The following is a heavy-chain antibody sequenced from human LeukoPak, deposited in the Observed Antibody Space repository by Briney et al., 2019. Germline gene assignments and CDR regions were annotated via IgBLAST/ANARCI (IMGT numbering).Heavy chain of an antibody. CDR3: ARTIEVRYFGRGNFFYMDV. J-gene: IGHJ6*03. V-gene: IGHV4-31*03. Sequence: SQTLSLTCTVSGGSISSGGYYWSWIRQHPGKGLEWIGYIYYSGSTYYNPSLKSRVTISVDTSKNQFSLKLNSVTAADTAVYYCARTIEVRYFGRGNFFYMDVWGKGTTVTVSS. CDR2: IYYSGST. CDR1: GGSISSGGYY. D-gene: IGHD3-9*01.